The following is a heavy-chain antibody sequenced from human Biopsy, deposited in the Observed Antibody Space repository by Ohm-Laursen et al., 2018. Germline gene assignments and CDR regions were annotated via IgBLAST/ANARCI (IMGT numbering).Heavy chain of an antibody. J-gene: IGHJ6*02. D-gene: IGHD4-17*01. CDR3: TKDLTPGGADV. Sequence: SLRLSCSASGFTLDSYAIHWVRQAPGKGPEWVSGLSLDSSRIGYADSVKGRFTVSRDNAKNSLFLQMNSLREEDTALYYCTKDLTPGGADVWGQGTTVTVS. CDR1: GFTLDSYA. V-gene: IGHV3-9*01. CDR2: LSLDSSRI.